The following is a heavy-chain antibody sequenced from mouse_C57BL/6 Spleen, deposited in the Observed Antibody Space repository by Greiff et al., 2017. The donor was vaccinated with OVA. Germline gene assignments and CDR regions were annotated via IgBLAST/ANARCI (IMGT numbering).Heavy chain of an antibody. CDR2: IDPSDSYT. CDR3: ARARWEEDY. Sequence: QVQLQQPGAELVRPGTSVKLSCKASGYTFTSYWMHWVKQRPGQGLEWIGVIDPSDSYTNYNQKFKGKATLTVDTSSSTAYRQLSSLPSEDSAVYYCARARWEEDYWDQGTSVTVSS. J-gene: IGHJ4*01. D-gene: IGHD1-1*02. CDR1: GYTFTSYW. V-gene: IGHV1-59*01.